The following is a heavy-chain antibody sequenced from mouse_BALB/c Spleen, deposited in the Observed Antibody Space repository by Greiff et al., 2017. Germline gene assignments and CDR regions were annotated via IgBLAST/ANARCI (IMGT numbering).Heavy chain of an antibody. Sequence: QVQLQQSGPGLVAPSQSLSITCTVSGFSLTSYDISWIRQPPGKGLEWLGVIWTGGGTNYNSAFMSRLSISKDNSKSQVFLKMNSLQTDDTAIYYWVGRRSYWGQGTLVTVSA. CDR1: GFSLTSYD. V-gene: IGHV2-9-2*01. CDR2: IWTGGGT. CDR3: VGRRSY. J-gene: IGHJ3*01.